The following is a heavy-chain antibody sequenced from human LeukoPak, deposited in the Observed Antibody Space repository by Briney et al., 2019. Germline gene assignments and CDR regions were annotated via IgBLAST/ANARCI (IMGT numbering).Heavy chain of an antibody. CDR1: GFTFSSYA. CDR2: ISGSGGST. D-gene: IGHD1-1*01. J-gene: IGHJ4*02. Sequence: GSLRLSCAASGFTFSSYAMSWVRQAPGKGLEGVSAISGSGGSTYYADSVKGRFTAARDNAKNTLYLQMNSLRAEATAVYYCARERKYDSNFDYWGQGTLVTVSS. V-gene: IGHV3-23*01. CDR3: ARERKYDSNFDY.